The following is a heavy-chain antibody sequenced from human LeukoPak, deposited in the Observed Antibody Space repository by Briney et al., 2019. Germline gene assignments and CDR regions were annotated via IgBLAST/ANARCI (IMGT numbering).Heavy chain of an antibody. CDR2: IYTSGST. CDR1: VGSISSGSYN. D-gene: IGHD6-13*01. J-gene: IGHJ4*02. CDR3: ASGSHKQADY. V-gene: IGHV4-61*02. Sequence: SETLSLACTVSVGSISSGSYNWSWIRQRAGKGLEWIGRIYTSGSTNYNPSLKSRVTISVDTSKNQFSLKLSSVTAADTAVYYCASGSHKQADYWGQGTLVTVSS.